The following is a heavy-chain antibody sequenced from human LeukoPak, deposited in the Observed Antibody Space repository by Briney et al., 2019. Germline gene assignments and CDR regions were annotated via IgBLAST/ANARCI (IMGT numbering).Heavy chain of an antibody. CDR1: TYTFTSYG. D-gene: IGHD3-16*02. J-gene: IGHJ3*02. CDR2: ISAYNGNT. V-gene: IGHV1-18*01. CDR3: ARSLNDYVWGSYRPDAFDI. Sequence: GDSVTVSCKASTYTFTSYGASWVRQAPGQGLEWMGWISAYNGNTNYTQKFQGRVTMTTDTSTSTAYMELRSLRSDDTAVYYCARSLNDYVWGSYRPDAFDIWGQGTMVTVSS.